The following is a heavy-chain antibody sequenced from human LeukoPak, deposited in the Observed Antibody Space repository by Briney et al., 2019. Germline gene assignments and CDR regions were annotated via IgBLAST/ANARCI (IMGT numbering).Heavy chain of an antibody. D-gene: IGHD3-22*01. CDR3: ARTSGYYKQSNDY. CDR1: GFTFSNAW. CDR2: ISSSGSTI. Sequence: PGGSLRLSCGVSGFTFSNAWMSWVRQAPGKGLEWVSYISSSGSTIYYADSVKGRFTISRDNAKNSLYLQMNSLRAEDTAVYYCARTSGYYKQSNDYWGQGTLVTVSS. J-gene: IGHJ4*02. V-gene: IGHV3-11*04.